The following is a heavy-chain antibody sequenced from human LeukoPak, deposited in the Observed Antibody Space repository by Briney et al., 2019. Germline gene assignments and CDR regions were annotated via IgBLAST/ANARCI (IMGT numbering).Heavy chain of an antibody. Sequence: SETLSLTCTGTGGSISRYYWHWIRQPPGKGLEWIGYIYYSGSTNYNPSLKSRVTISVDTSKNQFSLKLSSVTAADTAVYYCAIHSGGDFLFDYWGQGTLVTVSS. CDR1: GGSISRYY. V-gene: IGHV4-59*08. CDR3: AIHSGGDFLFDY. D-gene: IGHD3-10*01. CDR2: IYYSGST. J-gene: IGHJ4*02.